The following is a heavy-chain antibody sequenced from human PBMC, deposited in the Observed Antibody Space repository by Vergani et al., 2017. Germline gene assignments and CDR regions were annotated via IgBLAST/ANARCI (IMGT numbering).Heavy chain of an antibody. CDR3: ARSPSILTGYYRGGFDY. J-gene: IGHJ4*02. CDR1: GFTFSSYG. CDR2: IKQDGSEK. V-gene: IGHV3-7*01. D-gene: IGHD3-9*01. Sequence: VQLVESGGGVVQPGGSLRLSCAASGFTFSSYGMHWVRQAPGKGLEWVANIKQDGSEKYYVDSVKGRFTISRDNAKNSLYLQMNSLRAEDTAVYYCARSPSILTGYYRGGFDYWGQGTLVTVSS.